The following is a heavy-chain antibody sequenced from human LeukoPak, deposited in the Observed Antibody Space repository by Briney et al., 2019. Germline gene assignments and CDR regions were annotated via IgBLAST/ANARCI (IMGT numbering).Heavy chain of an antibody. V-gene: IGHV4-59*01. CDR2: INYSGST. Sequence: PSETLSLTCTVSGASIRSYYWNWLRQPPGKGLEWIGYINYSGSTNSNPSLKSQATISMDTSKYHFSLKLSSVTAADTAVYFCARDTRSYDSSGYYFFDFWGQGTLVTVSS. CDR3: ARDTRSYDSSGYYFFDF. CDR1: GASIRSYY. D-gene: IGHD3-22*01. J-gene: IGHJ4*02.